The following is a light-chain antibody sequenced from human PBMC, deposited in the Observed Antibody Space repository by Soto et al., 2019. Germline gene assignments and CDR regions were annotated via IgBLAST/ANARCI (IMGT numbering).Light chain of an antibody. Sequence: EIMMTQSPGTLSASPGERATLSCRASQSVSSNLAWYQQKPRQAPRLLIYAVSTRASAIAARFSGSGSGTAFTLTISSLQSEDFAVHYCQQYNKWPLTFGQGTKVEIK. CDR3: QQYNKWPLT. J-gene: IGKJ1*01. V-gene: IGKV3-15*01. CDR2: AVS. CDR1: QSVSSN.